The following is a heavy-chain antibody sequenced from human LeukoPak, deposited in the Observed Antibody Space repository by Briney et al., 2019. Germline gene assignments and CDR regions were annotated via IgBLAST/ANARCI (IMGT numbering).Heavy chain of an antibody. CDR3: ARTDYDSSGYCDY. CDR2: IYTSGST. Sequence: PSETLSLTCAVYGGSFSGYYWSWIRQPAGKGLEWIGRIYTSGSTNYNPSLKSRVTISVDTSKNQFSLKLSSVTAADTAVYYCARTDYDSSGYCDYWGQGTLVTVSS. D-gene: IGHD3-22*01. J-gene: IGHJ4*02. V-gene: IGHV4-59*10. CDR1: GGSFSGYY.